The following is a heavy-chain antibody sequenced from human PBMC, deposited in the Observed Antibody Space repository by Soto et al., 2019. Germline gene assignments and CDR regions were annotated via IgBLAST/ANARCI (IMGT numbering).Heavy chain of an antibody. D-gene: IGHD6-19*01. CDR3: ATALNPYSTGWYGGGY. CDR2: IYPGDSDT. J-gene: IGHJ4*02. V-gene: IGHV5-51*01. Sequence: GGALKISCKGSGYSFTSYWIGWVRQMPGKGLEWMGIIYPGDSDTRYSPSVQGQVTISADNSISTAYLQWSSLKASDTAMYYCATALNPYSTGWYGGGYWGQGTLVTVSS. CDR1: GYSFTSYW.